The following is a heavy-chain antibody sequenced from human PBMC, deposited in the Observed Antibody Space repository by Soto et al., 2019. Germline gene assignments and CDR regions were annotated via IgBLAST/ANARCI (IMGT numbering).Heavy chain of an antibody. CDR2: ITSDGKSK. CDR1: GFNFTNHW. V-gene: IGHV3-74*01. Sequence: PXGSLRLPGPASGFNFTNHWMHWVRQAPGKGLVWVSRITSDGKSKAYAESVKGRFAISRDNAKNTVYLQMNGLTVEDTAVYYCARESGDWPLNWFDPWGQGTLVTVYS. CDR3: ARESGDWPLNWFDP. D-gene: IGHD2-21*02. J-gene: IGHJ5*02.